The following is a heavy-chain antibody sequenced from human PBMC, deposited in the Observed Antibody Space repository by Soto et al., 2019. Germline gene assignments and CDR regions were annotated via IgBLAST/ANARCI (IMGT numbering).Heavy chain of an antibody. CDR1: GFTFSSYA. CDR3: AKLRSSGFGILDY. J-gene: IGHJ4*02. Sequence: EVQLLESGGGLVQPGGSLRLSCAASGFTFSSYAMSWVRQAPGKGREWVSAISGSGGSTYYADSVKGRFTISRDNSKNTLYLQMNSLRAEDTAVYYCAKLRSSGFGILDYWGQGTLVTVSS. D-gene: IGHD3-10*01. V-gene: IGHV3-23*01. CDR2: ISGSGGST.